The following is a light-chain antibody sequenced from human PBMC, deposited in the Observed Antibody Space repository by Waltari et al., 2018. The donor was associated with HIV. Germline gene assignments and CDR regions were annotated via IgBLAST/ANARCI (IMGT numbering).Light chain of an antibody. J-gene: IGLJ2*01. CDR3: QSYDSSLSGSI. V-gene: IGLV1-40*01. CDR1: SSNIGAGYD. CDR2: GTI. Sequence: QSVLTQPPSVSGAPGQRVTIYCTGSSSNIGAGYDVHWYQQLPGTAPKLLINGTINRPAGVPDRFSDSKSGTSASRAITGLQAEDEADYYCQSYDSSLSGSIFGGGTKLTVL.